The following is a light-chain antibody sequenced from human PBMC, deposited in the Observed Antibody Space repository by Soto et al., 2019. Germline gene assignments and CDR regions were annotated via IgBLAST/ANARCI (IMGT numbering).Light chain of an antibody. CDR2: WAS. CDR3: QQYYSTPRT. Sequence: SVMTQSPDSLAVSLGERATINCKSSQSVLYSSDNKNYLAWYQKKPGQPPKLLIYWASTRESGVPDRFSGSGSGTDFSLTISSLQAGDVAVYYCQQYYSTPRTFGQGTRLEIK. CDR1: QSVLYSSDNKNY. J-gene: IGKJ5*01. V-gene: IGKV4-1*01.